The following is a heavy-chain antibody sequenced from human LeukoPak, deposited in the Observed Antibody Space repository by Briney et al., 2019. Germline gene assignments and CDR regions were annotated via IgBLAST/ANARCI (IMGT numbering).Heavy chain of an antibody. CDR2: ISGSGGST. J-gene: IGHJ5*02. CDR1: GFTFSSYA. V-gene: IGHV3-23*01. Sequence: QPGGSLRLSCAASGFTFSSYAMSWVRQAPGKGLEWVSAISGSGGSTYYADSVKGRFTISRDNSKNTLYLQMNSLRAEDTAVYYCAKDLMRGDIVVVPAAIGRASSWFDPWGQGTLVTVSS. CDR3: AKDLMRGDIVVVPAAIGRASSWFDP. D-gene: IGHD2-2*01.